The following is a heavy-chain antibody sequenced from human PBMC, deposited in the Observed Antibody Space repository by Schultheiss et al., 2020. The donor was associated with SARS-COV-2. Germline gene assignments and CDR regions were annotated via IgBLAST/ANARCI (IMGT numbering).Heavy chain of an antibody. V-gene: IGHV4-39*07. J-gene: IGHJ6*02. CDR2: INHSGST. CDR1: GGSISSSSYY. Sequence: SETLSLTCTVSGGSISSSSYYWGWIRQPPGKGLEWIGEINHSGSTYYNPSLKSRVTISVDTSKNQFSLKLSSVTAADTAVYYCARAGPYYYYYGMDVWGQGTTVTVSS. CDR3: ARAGPYYYYYGMDV.